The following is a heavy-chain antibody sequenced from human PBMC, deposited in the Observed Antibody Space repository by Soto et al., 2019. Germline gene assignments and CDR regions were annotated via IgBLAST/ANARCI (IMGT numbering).Heavy chain of an antibody. D-gene: IGHD4-4*01. CDR3: VRDRGYSTFDY. J-gene: IGHJ4*02. CDR2: MKEDGGEI. Sequence: GGSLRLSCVASGFTFGNYWMAWVRQPPGKGLEWVANMKEDGGEINYVDSVKGRFTISRDNAKNSLYLQMNSLRVEDTAVYYCVRDRGYSTFDYWGQGTPVTVSS. CDR1: GFTFGNYW. V-gene: IGHV3-7*03.